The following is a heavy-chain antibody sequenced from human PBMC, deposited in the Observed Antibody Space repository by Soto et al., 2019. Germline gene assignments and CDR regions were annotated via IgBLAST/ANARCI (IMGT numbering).Heavy chain of an antibody. CDR2: ISGSGGST. J-gene: IGHJ4*02. CDR3: AKDQKDSSGWDDGAYYFDY. V-gene: IGHV3-23*01. CDR1: GFTFSSYA. D-gene: IGHD6-19*01. Sequence: GGSLRLSCAASGFTFSSYAMSWVRQAPGKGLEWVSAISGSGGSTYYADSVKGRFTISRDNSKNTLYLQMNSLRAEDTAVYYCAKDQKDSSGWDDGAYYFDYWGQGTLVTVSS.